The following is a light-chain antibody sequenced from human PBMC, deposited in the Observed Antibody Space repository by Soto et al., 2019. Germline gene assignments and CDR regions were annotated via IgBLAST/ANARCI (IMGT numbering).Light chain of an antibody. CDR1: QTVFSNY. CDR3: QQYVSVPAT. Sequence: EFVLTQSPASLSLSPGERATLSCRATQTVFSNYIGWYQQKPGQAPRRLIFGASIRATGIPDRFSGRGSGNDFALYISGRERGDYPVYYCQQYVSVPATFGTVTNAEIX. V-gene: IGKV3-20*01. J-gene: IGKJ1*01. CDR2: GAS.